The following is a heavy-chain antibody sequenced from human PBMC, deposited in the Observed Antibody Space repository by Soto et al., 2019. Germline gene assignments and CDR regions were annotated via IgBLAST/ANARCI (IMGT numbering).Heavy chain of an antibody. CDR2: IYPGDSDT. V-gene: IGHV5-51*01. Sequence: GESLKISCKGSGHSFTTYWIGWVRQMPGKGLEWMGIIYPGDSDTRYSPSFQGQVTISADKSISTAYLQWSSLKASDTAMYYCAIDYSYNYYYYGMDVWGQGTTVTVSS. CDR3: AIDYSYNYYYYGMDV. D-gene: IGHD4-4*01. CDR1: GHSFTTYW. J-gene: IGHJ6*02.